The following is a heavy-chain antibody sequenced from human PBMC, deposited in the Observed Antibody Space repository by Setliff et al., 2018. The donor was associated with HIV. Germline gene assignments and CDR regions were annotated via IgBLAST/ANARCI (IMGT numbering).Heavy chain of an antibody. D-gene: IGHD1-1*01. CDR3: ARDPPAAMQLERPFDY. Sequence: ASVKVSCKASGYTFTSYYMHWVRQAPGQGLEWMGIINPSGGSTSYAQRFQGRVTMTRDTSISTAYMELSRLRSDDTAVYYCARDPPAAMQLERPFDYWGQGTLVTVSS. V-gene: IGHV1-46*01. CDR1: GYTFTSYY. CDR2: INPSGGST. J-gene: IGHJ4*02.